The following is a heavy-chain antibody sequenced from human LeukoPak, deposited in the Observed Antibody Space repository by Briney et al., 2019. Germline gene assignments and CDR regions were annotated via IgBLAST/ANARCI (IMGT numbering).Heavy chain of an antibody. CDR1: GGSISSGSYY. J-gene: IGHJ4*02. V-gene: IGHV4-61*02. D-gene: IGHD5-18*01. CDR3: ARDLGYSYGYVFDY. CDR2: IYTSGST. Sequence: SQTLSLTCTVSGGSISSGSYYWSWIRQPAGRGLEWIGRIYTSGSTNYNPSLKSRVTISVDTSKNQFSLKLSSVTAADTAVYYCARDLGYSYGYVFDYWGQGTLVTVSS.